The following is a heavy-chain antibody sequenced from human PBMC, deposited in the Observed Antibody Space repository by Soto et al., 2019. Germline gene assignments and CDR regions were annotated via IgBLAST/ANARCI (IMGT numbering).Heavy chain of an antibody. D-gene: IGHD5-12*01. CDR2: IYYSGST. Sequence: PSETLSLTCTVSGGSISSGDYYWSWIRQPPGKGLEWIGYIYYSGSTYHNPSLKSRVTISVDTSKNQFSLKLSSVTAADTAVYYCARDMGYKNWFDPWGQGTLVTVSS. V-gene: IGHV4-30-4*01. CDR1: GGSISSGDYY. CDR3: ARDMGYKNWFDP. J-gene: IGHJ5*02.